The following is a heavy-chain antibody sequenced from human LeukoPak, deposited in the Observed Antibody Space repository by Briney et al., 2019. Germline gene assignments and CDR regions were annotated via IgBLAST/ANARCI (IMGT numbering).Heavy chain of an antibody. V-gene: IGHV3-11*01. Sequence: GGSLRLSCAASGFTFSDYYMNWIRQALGKGLEWVSYISRGGSTTYYADSVKGRFTISRDNAKNSLYLQMNSLRAEDTAVYYCVRGVSISSSWYNDIWGQGTMVAVSS. CDR3: VRGVSISSSWYNDI. CDR1: GFTFSDYY. D-gene: IGHD6-13*01. J-gene: IGHJ3*02. CDR2: ISRGGSTT.